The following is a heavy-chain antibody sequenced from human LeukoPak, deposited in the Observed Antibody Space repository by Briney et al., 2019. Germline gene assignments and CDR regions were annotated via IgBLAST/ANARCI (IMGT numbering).Heavy chain of an antibody. Sequence: ASVKVSCKASGYTFTGYYMHWVRQAPGQGLEWMGWINPNSGGTHSAQKFQGRVTMTRVTSISTAYMELSRLRSDDTAVYYCARDFLGGADSDGTDYWGQGTLVTVSS. J-gene: IGHJ4*02. CDR2: INPNSGGT. CDR3: ARDFLGGADSDGTDY. D-gene: IGHD2-21*02. CDR1: GYTFTGYY. V-gene: IGHV1-2*02.